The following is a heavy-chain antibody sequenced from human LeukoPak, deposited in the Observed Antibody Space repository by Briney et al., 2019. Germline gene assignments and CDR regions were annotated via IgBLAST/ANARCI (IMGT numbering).Heavy chain of an antibody. D-gene: IGHD6-6*01. CDR2: IYYSGST. J-gene: IGHJ4*02. CDR1: GGSISSNSYS. Sequence: SETLSLTCTVSGGSISSNSYSWGWIRQPPGKGLEWIGSIYYSGSTYYNPSLKSRVTISVDTSKNQFSLKLSSVTAADTAVYYCASDPNSSSSDFDYWGQGTLVTVSS. V-gene: IGHV4-39*01. CDR3: ASDPNSSSSDFDY.